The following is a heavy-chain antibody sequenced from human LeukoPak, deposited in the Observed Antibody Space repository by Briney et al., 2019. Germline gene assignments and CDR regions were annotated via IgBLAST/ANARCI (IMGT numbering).Heavy chain of an antibody. CDR2: ISGSGGST. V-gene: IGHV3-23*01. D-gene: IGHD3-22*01. CDR3: ATSLDYYDSSGYYNNWFDP. CDR1: GFTFSSYA. Sequence: GGSLRLSCAASGFTFSSYAMSWVRQAPGKGLEWDSAISGSGGSTYYADSVKGRFTISRDNSKNTLYLQMNSLRAEDTAVYYCATSLDYYDSSGYYNNWFDPWGQGTLVTVSS. J-gene: IGHJ5*02.